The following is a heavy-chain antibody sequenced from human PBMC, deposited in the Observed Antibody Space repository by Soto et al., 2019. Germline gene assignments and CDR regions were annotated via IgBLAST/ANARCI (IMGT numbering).Heavy chain of an antibody. D-gene: IGHD5-18*01. CDR1: GPSINRGNSS. CDR2: IYHSGLT. J-gene: IGHJ4*02. CDR3: ARAGGKRGFSYGLDY. V-gene: IGHV4-30-2*01. Sequence: QLQLQESGSGLVKPAQTLSLPCPAPGPSINRGNSSGNWTRQPPGKGREWLGYIYHSGLTYYIPSLKSRLSRSVDKSRNRFSLSLHSVTAADTAVYYCARAGGKRGFSYGLDYWGPGILVTVSP.